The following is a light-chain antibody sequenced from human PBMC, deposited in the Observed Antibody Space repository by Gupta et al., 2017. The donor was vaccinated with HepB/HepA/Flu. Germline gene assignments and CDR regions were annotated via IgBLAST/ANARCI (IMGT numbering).Light chain of an antibody. CDR1: SANIGAPYN. Sequence: QSVPPQPPPVSGPPGSPVTIPSTGSSANIGAPYNVHWYQDLPGTAPKLLIYGNTLQPSGVPELFSGSKSATSASLPIAGLQSEDEANYYCHSYDNSLSGYVVFGGGTKLTVL. J-gene: IGLJ2*01. CDR2: GNT. V-gene: IGLV1-40*01. CDR3: HSYDNSLSGYVV.